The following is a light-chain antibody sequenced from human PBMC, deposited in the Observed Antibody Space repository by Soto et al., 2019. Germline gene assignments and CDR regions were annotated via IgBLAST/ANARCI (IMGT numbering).Light chain of an antibody. CDR2: DND. V-gene: IGLV1-51*01. CDR3: ATWDNSLSGGV. Sequence: QSVLSQPPSVSAAPGQTVTISCSGSNSNIGKDYVSWYQQLPGTAPRLLIYDNDKRPSGIPDRFSGFKSGASATLGISGLQTGDEADYYCATWDNSLSGGVFGGGTKLTVL. J-gene: IGLJ2*01. CDR1: NSNIGKDY.